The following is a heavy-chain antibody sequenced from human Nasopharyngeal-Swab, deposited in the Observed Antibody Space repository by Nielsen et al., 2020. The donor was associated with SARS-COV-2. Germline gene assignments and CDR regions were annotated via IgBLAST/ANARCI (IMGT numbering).Heavy chain of an antibody. CDR2: INTNTGNP. V-gene: IGHV7-4-1*02. J-gene: IGHJ6*03. CDR1: GYTFTNYA. Sequence: AAGKVSCKASGYTFTNYAMNWVRQAPRQGLEWMGWINTNTGNPTYAQGFTGRFVFSLDTSVSTAYLQISSLKAEDTAVYYCARSPYYYYMDVWGKGTTVTVSS. CDR3: ARSPYYYYMDV.